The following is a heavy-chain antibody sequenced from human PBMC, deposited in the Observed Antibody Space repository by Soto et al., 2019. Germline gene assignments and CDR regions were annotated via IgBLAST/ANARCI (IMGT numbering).Heavy chain of an antibody. Sequence: PGGSLRLSCAASGFTFSSYAMSWVRQAPGKGLEWVSAISGSGGSTYYADSVKGRFTISRDNSKNTLYLQMNSLRAEDTAVYYCAKDVRSSGYYGSYGMDVWGQGTTVTVSS. D-gene: IGHD3-22*01. J-gene: IGHJ6*02. CDR1: GFTFSSYA. CDR3: AKDVRSSGYYGSYGMDV. CDR2: ISGSGGST. V-gene: IGHV3-23*01.